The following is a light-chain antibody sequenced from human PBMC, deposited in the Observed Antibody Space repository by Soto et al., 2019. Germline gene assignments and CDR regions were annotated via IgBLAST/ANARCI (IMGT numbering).Light chain of an antibody. CDR3: QQRSSWPLT. CDR2: DAS. V-gene: IGKV3-11*01. CDR1: QSFSSS. J-gene: IGKJ4*01. Sequence: EIVLTPSPATLSLSPGETATLSCRASQSFSSSLAWYPQKPGQTPRLLIHDASNRATGIPARFSGSGSGTAFTLTVSSLEPEDFAVYYCQQRSSWPLTFGGGTKVEIK.